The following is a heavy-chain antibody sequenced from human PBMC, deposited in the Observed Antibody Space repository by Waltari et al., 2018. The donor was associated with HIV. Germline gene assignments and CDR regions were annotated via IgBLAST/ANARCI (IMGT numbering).Heavy chain of an antibody. CDR2: IYSGGNT. Sequence: EVQLVESGGGLVQPGGSLRLSCAASGFTVSSKYMTWVREAPGKGLEWVSNIYSGGNTYDADSVKGRCTISRDNAKNTLYLQMNSLSAEDTAVYYCATYMGLHEYYFDYWGQGTLVTVSS. CDR1: GFTVSSKY. V-gene: IGHV3-66*01. CDR3: ATYMGLHEYYFDY. J-gene: IGHJ4*02. D-gene: IGHD4-4*01.